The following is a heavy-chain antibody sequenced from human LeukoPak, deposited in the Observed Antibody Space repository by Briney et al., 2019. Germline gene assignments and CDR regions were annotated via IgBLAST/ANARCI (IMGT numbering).Heavy chain of an antibody. CDR3: ARHGQEGDPVCSVSYNAYDI. CDR1: GGSIRNDY. Sequence: TSETLSLTCIVIGGSIRNDYWTYIRQPPGKRLEWIGYISYSGSTNYNPSLKSRVTISADTSKNQFSLKLRSVTAADTALYYCARHGQEGDPVCSVSYNAYDICGQGTLVTVSS. J-gene: IGHJ3*02. V-gene: IGHV4-59*08. CDR2: ISYSGST. D-gene: IGHD3-10*02.